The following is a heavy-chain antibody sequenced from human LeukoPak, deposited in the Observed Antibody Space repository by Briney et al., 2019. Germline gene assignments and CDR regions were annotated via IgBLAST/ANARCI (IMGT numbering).Heavy chain of an antibody. CDR2: IYSGGST. D-gene: IGHD2-2*01. V-gene: IGHV3-66*02. CDR1: GFTVSSNY. J-gene: IGHJ5*02. CDR3: AREAPFYCSCTSCYGGGWFDP. Sequence: GGSLRLSCAASGFTVSSNYMSWVRQAPGKGLEWVSVIYSGGSTYYADSVKGRFTISRDNSKNTLYLQMNSLRAEDTAVYYCAREAPFYCSCTSCYGGGWFDPWGQGTLVTVSS.